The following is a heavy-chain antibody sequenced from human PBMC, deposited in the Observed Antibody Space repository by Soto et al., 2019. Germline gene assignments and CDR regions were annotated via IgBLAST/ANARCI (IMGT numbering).Heavy chain of an antibody. V-gene: IGHV3-30*04. CDR1: GFSFSDYP. CDR2: ISSTGMKE. CDR3: ARESLYSDSSGNYYSNYFDS. D-gene: IGHD3-22*01. J-gene: IGHJ4*02. Sequence: QVQLVESGGGVVQPGRSLSLSCAASGFSFSDYPMHWVRQAPGKGLEWVASISSTGMKEYYGDSVKGRLTISRDTSKNTLYLQMSSLRAEDTAVYYCARESLYSDSSGNYYSNYFDSWGQGTLVTVSS.